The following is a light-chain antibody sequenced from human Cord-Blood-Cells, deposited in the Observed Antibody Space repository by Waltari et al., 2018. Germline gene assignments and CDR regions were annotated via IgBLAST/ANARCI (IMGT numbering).Light chain of an antibody. CDR3: SSYTSSSTSSYV. CDR2: DVS. V-gene: IGLV2-14*01. CDR1: SSDGGGYNY. J-gene: IGLJ1*01. Sequence: QSALTQPASVSGSPGQSITISCTGTSSDGGGYNYVAWYQQHPGKAPKLMIYDVSKRPSGVSNRFSGSKSGNTASLTISGLQAEDEADYYCSSYTSSSTSSYVFGTGTKVTVL.